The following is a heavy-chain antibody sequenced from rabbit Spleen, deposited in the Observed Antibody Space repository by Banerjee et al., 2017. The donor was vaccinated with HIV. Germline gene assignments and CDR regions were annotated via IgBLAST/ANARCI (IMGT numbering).Heavy chain of an antibody. J-gene: IGHJ4*01. V-gene: IGHV1S47*01. Sequence: QEQLEESGGRLVQPGGSLTLSCKASGFDFNNYGVSWVRQAPGKGLEWIGYIDPIFGRTYYASWVNGRFTISSHNAQNTLYLQLNSLTAADTATYFCVRDTWNFNLWGPGTLVTVS. CDR2: IDPIFGRT. CDR3: VRDTWNFNL. D-gene: IGHD3-1*01. CDR1: GFDFNNYG.